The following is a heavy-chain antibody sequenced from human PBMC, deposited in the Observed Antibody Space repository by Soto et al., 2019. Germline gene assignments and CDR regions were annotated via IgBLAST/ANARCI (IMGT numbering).Heavy chain of an antibody. CDR3: ARNTYHPKYCSSTSCYTGWFDP. CDR2: IIPIFGTA. CDR1: GGTSSSYA. D-gene: IGHD2-2*02. V-gene: IGHV1-69*13. Sequence: SVKVSCKASGGTSSSYAISWVRQAPGQGLEWMGGIIPIFGTANYAQKFQGRVTITADESTSTAYMELSSLRSEGTAVYYCARNTYHPKYCSSTSCYTGWFDPWGQGTLVTVSS. J-gene: IGHJ5*02.